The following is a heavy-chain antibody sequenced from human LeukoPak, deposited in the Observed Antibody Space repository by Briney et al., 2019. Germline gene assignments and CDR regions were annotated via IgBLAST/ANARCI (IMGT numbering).Heavy chain of an antibody. CDR1: GFTFSSYE. D-gene: IGHD6-13*01. J-gene: IGHJ3*02. CDR3: ARDIEQQLLGIDAFDI. CDR2: ISSSGSTI. Sequence: PGGSLRLSCAASGFTFSSYEMNWVRQVPGKGLEWVSYISSSGSTIYYADSVKGRFTISRDNAKNSLYLQMNSLRAEDTAVYYCARDIEQQLLGIDAFDIWGQGTMVTVSS. V-gene: IGHV3-48*03.